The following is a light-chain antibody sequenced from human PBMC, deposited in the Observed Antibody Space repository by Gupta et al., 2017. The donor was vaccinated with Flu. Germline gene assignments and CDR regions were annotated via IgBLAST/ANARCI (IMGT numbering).Light chain of an antibody. CDR2: WGS. V-gene: IGKV2-28*01. CDR3: RQDLQTPVT. Sequence: TAGRPASNSWWTRSCCYHTNKKNYLAWYQQKPGQSPQLLIYWGSTRVSGVPDRFSGSGSGTDFTLKISRVEAEDVGVYYCRQDLQTPVTFGQGTKVEIK. CDR1: SCCYHTNKKNY. J-gene: IGKJ1*01.